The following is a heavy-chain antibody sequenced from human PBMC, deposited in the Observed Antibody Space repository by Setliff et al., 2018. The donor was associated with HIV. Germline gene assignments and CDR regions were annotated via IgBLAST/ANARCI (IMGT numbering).Heavy chain of an antibody. CDR2: INAGNGNT. CDR1: GYTFTSYA. D-gene: IGHD1-7*01. J-gene: IGHJ3*02. CDR3: ARDLLGGNFLLETFEI. V-gene: IGHV1-3*01. Sequence: ASVKVSCKASGYTFTSYAMHWVRQAPGQRLEWMGWINAGNGNTKYSQKFQGRVTITRDTSASTAYMELSSLRSEDTAVYYCARDLLGGNFLLETFEIWGQGTMVTVSS.